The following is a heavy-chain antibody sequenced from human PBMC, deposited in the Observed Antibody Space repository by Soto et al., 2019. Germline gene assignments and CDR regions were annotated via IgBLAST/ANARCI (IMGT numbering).Heavy chain of an antibody. CDR3: ARGSWGDIVVVPAADPRDALDI. V-gene: IGHV6-1*01. J-gene: IGHJ3*02. D-gene: IGHD2-2*01. Sequence: SQTLSLTCAISGDSVSSNSAAWNWIRQSPSRGLEWLGRTYYRSKWYNDYAVSVKSRITINPDTSKNQFSLQLNSVTPEDTAVYYCARGSWGDIVVVPAADPRDALDIWGQGTMVTVSS. CDR1: GDSVSSNSAA. CDR2: TYYRSKWYN.